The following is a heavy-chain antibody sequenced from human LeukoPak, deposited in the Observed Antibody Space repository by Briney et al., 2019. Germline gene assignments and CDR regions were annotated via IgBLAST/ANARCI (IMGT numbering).Heavy chain of an antibody. CDR2: ISGSGGST. V-gene: IGHV3-23*01. CDR1: GFTFSSYA. CDR3: ARGVRDFWSGYLSY. J-gene: IGHJ4*02. D-gene: IGHD3-3*01. Sequence: GGSLRLSCAASGFTFSSYAMSWVRQAPGKGLEWVSAISGSGGSTYYADSVKGRFTISRDNSKNTLYLQMNSLRAEDTAVYYCARGVRDFWSGYLSYWGQGTLATVSS.